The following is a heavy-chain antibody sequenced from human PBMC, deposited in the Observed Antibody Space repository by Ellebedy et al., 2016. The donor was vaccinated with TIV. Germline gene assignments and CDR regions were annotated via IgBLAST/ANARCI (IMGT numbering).Heavy chain of an antibody. CDR3: TTDPTMIVVVNIFDY. D-gene: IGHD3-22*01. V-gene: IGHV3-15*07. J-gene: IGHJ4*02. Sequence: GESLKISCAASGFTFSNAWMNWVRQAPGKGLEWVGRIKSKTDGGTTDYAAPVKGRFTISRDDSKNTLYLQMNSLKTEDTAVYYCTTDPTMIVVVNIFDYWGQGTLVTVSS. CDR2: IKSKTDGGTT. CDR1: GFTFSNAW.